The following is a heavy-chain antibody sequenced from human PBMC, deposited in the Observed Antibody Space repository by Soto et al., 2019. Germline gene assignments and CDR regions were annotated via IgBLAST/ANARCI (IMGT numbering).Heavy chain of an antibody. V-gene: IGHV3-49*03. CDR1: GFTFGDYA. Sequence: PGGSLRLSCTASGFTFGDYAMSWFRQAPGKGLEWVGFIRSKAYGGTTEYAASVKGRFTISRDDSKSIAYLQMNSLKTEDTAVYYCTRVVGRFLEWLLGFDYWGQGTLVTVSS. D-gene: IGHD3-3*01. J-gene: IGHJ4*02. CDR3: TRVVGRFLEWLLGFDY. CDR2: IRSKAYGGTT.